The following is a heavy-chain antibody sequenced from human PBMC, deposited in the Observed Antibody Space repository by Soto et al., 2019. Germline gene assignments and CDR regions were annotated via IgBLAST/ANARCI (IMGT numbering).Heavy chain of an antibody. CDR1: GGSISSSNW. D-gene: IGHD1-26*01. CDR2: IYHSGST. CDR3: ARSNSGNYYEVFDY. Sequence: QVQLQESGPGLVKPSGTLSLTCAVSGGSISSSNWWSWVRQPPGKGLEWIGEIYHSGSTNYNPSLKSRVTITVNKXXNQFSRKLSSVTAADTALYYCARSNSGNYYEVFDYWGQGTLVTVSS. V-gene: IGHV4-4*02. J-gene: IGHJ4*02.